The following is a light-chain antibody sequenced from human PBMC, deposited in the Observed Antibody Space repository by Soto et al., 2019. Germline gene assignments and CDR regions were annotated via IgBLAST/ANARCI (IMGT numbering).Light chain of an antibody. Sequence: DIQMTQSPSSLSASVGDRVTITCRASQSISSYLNWYQQKPGKAPNLLVYAASSLQSGVPSRFTGSGSGTDFTLTISSLQSDDFAVYYCLQYDKWPPWTFGQGTKVDIK. J-gene: IGKJ1*01. CDR3: LQYDKWPPWT. CDR2: AAS. CDR1: QSISSY. V-gene: IGKV1-39*01.